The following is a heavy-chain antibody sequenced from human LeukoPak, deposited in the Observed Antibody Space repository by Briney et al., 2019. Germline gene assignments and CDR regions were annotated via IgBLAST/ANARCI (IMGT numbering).Heavy chain of an antibody. CDR3: ARRGRAFDI. Sequence: GESLKISCKGSGYSFNSYWIGWVRQMPGKGLEWMGTIYPSDSDTRYSPSFQGQVTISVDKSITTAYLQWSSLKASDTAIYYCARRGRAFDIWGQGTMVTVSP. V-gene: IGHV5-51*01. CDR1: GYSFNSYW. D-gene: IGHD5-12*01. CDR2: IYPSDSDT. J-gene: IGHJ3*02.